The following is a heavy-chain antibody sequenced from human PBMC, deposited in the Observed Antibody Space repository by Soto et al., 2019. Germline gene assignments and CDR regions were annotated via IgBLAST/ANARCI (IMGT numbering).Heavy chain of an antibody. V-gene: IGHV3-15*01. J-gene: IGHJ4*02. CDR2: IKSKTSGETT. CDR1: GFTFNSAW. CDR3: VIDVASSGVGELDY. D-gene: IGHD2-21*01. Sequence: EEHLVESGGGLVNPEGSLRLSCAASGFTFNSAWLTWVRQAPGKGLEWVARIKSKTSGETTDYAAPVKGRVTISRDDSKATVYLQMNSLNTEDTAIYYCVIDVASSGVGELDYWGQGTLVTVS.